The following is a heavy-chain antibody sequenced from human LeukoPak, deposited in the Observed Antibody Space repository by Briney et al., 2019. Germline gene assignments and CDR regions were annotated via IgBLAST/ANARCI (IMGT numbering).Heavy chain of an antibody. CDR3: ARDRQSYGQWYFDY. Sequence: GGSLRLSCAASGFTFSRYGMHWVRQASGKGLEWVALISYDGSNKYYADSVKGRFTISRDNSKNTLYLQMNSLRAEDTAVYYCARDRQSYGQWYFDYWGQGTLVTVSS. J-gene: IGHJ4*02. CDR2: ISYDGSNK. V-gene: IGHV3-30*03. D-gene: IGHD5-18*01. CDR1: GFTFSRYG.